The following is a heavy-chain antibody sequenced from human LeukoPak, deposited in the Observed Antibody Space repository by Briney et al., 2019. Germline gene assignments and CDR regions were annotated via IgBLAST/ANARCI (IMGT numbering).Heavy chain of an antibody. Sequence: PGGSLRLSCAASGFTFSSYAMHWVRQAPGKGLEWVSFIFGSGTPIYYADSVKGRFTISRDNAKNSLFLQMNSLRAEDTAVYYCARVASSTTKYNAFDIWGQGTMVTVSS. CDR3: ARVASSTTKYNAFDI. CDR2: IFGSGTPI. CDR1: GFTFSSYA. D-gene: IGHD1-7*01. J-gene: IGHJ3*02. V-gene: IGHV3-48*04.